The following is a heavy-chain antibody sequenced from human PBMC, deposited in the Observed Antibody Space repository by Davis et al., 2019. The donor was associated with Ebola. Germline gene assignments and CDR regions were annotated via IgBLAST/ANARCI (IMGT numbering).Heavy chain of an antibody. CDR2: IYPGDSDT. V-gene: IGHV5-51*01. Sequence: GESLKISCKGSGYSFTSYWIGWVRQMPGKGLEWMGIIYPGDSDTRYSPSFQGQVTISADKSISTAYLQWSSLKASDTAMYYCARHLVYCSTTSCYTGWNYWGQGTLVTVSS. J-gene: IGHJ4*02. CDR1: GYSFTSYW. CDR3: ARHLVYCSTTSCYTGWNY. D-gene: IGHD2-2*02.